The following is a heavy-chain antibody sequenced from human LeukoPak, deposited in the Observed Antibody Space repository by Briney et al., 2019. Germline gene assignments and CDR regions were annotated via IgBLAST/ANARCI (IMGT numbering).Heavy chain of an antibody. CDR2: ITDSGGST. D-gene: IGHD3-10*01. CDR1: GFTFSNSG. J-gene: IGHJ4*02. CDR3: AKNLWSFNSAPVY. Sequence: GGSLRLSCAASGFTFSNSGMTWVRQAPEKGLEWVSVITDSGGSTYYADSVKGRFTISRDNSQNTLFLEMNSLRTEDTAVYWCAKNLWSFNSAPVYWGQGTLVTVSS. V-gene: IGHV3-23*01.